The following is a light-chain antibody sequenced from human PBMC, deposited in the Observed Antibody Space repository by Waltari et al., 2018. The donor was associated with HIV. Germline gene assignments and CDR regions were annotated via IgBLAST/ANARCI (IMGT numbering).Light chain of an antibody. CDR2: DNV. CDR1: KLEAKI. CDR3: QVWDKENDHECVF. Sequence: YVLTQPPSVSVAPVSTATITCGGEKLEAKIVHWYRQRPGQAPTLVIYDNVKRPAEIPERFSASNSGDTATLAISRVETGDEADFYCQVWDKENDHECVFFGGGTQLVVL. J-gene: IGLJ2*01. V-gene: IGLV3-21*02.